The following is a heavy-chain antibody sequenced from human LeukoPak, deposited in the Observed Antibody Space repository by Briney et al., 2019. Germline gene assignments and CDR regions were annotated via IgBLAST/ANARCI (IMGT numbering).Heavy chain of an antibody. V-gene: IGHV1-8*01. CDR1: GYTFIGYD. CDR3: ARGEYSSSWYPFDY. J-gene: IGHJ4*02. Sequence: ASVKVSCKTSGYTFIGYDINWVRQAPGQGLEWMGWMKSNSGDTHFAQKFQGRLTMTRNTSISTAFMELSSLRAEDTAVYYCARGEYSSSWYPFDYWGQASLVTVSS. CDR2: MKSNSGDT. D-gene: IGHD6-13*01.